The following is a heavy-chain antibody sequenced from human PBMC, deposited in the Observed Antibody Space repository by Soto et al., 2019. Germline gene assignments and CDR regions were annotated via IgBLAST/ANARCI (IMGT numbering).Heavy chain of an antibody. CDR1: GYTFTSYG. J-gene: IGHJ4*02. V-gene: IGHV1-18*01. CDR2: ISAYNGNT. CDR3: ARPITMVRGVPHGMCY. D-gene: IGHD3-10*01. Sequence: QVQLVQSGAAVKKPGASVKVSCKASGYTFTSYGISWVRQAPGQGLAWMGWISAYNGNTNYAQKLQGRVTMTTYTSTSTAYMELRSMRSDDTAVYYCARPITMVRGVPHGMCYWGQGTLVTVSS.